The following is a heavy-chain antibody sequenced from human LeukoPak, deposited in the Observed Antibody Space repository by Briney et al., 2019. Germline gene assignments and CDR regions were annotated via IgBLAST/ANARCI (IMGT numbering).Heavy chain of an antibody. CDR2: INGDGSWT. CDR3: VSFYETY. J-gene: IGHJ4*02. Sequence: GGSLRLSCAASGNYWMHWVRQAPGKGLVWVSHINGDGSWTTYADSVKGRFTTSKDNAKNTVYLQMNNLRAEDTAVYYCVSFYETYWGRGTLVTVSS. CDR1: GNYW. V-gene: IGHV3-74*01. D-gene: IGHD2-2*01.